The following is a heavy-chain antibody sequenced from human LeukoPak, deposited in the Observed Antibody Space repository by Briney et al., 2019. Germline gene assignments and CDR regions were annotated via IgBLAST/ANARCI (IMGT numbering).Heavy chain of an antibody. D-gene: IGHD1-26*01. CDR3: AKAIVSEPYYYYYMDV. CDR1: GFTFSSYG. J-gene: IGHJ6*03. V-gene: IGHV3-30*18. Sequence: PGGSLRLSCAASGFTFSSYGMHWVRQAPGKGLEWVAVISYDGSNKYYADSVKGRFTISRDNSKNTLYLQMNSLRAEDTAVYYCAKAIVSEPYYYYYMDVWGKGTTVTVSS. CDR2: ISYDGSNK.